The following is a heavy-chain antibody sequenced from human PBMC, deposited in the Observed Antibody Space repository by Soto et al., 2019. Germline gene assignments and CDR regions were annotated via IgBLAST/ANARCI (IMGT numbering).Heavy chain of an antibody. J-gene: IGHJ6*02. Sequence: PSETLSLTCTVSGGSVSSGSYYWSWIRQPPGKGLEGIGDIYYSGSTNYNPSHKSRVTISVDTSKNQFSLKLSSVTAADTAVYYCQRDNRWLQIWSRGDYYGMDAWGQATTVPVSS. V-gene: IGHV4-61*01. D-gene: IGHD5-18*01. CDR3: QRDNRWLQIWSRGDYYGMDA. CDR2: IYYSGST. CDR1: GGSVSSGSYY.